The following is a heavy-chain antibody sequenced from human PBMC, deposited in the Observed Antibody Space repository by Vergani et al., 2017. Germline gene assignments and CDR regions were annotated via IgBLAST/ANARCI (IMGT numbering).Heavy chain of an antibody. CDR2: ISGSGGST. CDR1: GFTFSSYA. V-gene: IGHV3-23*01. J-gene: IGHJ6*02. CDR3: AKDIIGAAAGISYYYYGMDV. D-gene: IGHD6-13*01. Sequence: EVQLLESGGGWAQPGGSLRLSCAASGFTFSSYAMSWVRQAPGKGLEWVSAISGSGGSTYYADSVKGRFTISRDNSKNTLYLQMNSLRAEDTAVYYCAKDIIGAAAGISYYYYGMDVWGQGTTVTVSS.